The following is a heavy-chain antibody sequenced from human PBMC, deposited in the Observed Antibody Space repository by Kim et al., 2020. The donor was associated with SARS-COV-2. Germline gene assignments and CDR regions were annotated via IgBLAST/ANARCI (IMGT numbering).Heavy chain of an antibody. D-gene: IGHD3-3*01. Sequence: GGSLRLSCAASGFTFSSYGMHWVRQAPGKGLEWVAVISYDGSNKYYADSVKGRFTISRDNSKNTLYLQMNSLRAEDTAVYYCAKGPYYDFWSGYYKPPDYWCQGTLVTVSS. CDR1: GFTFSSYG. CDR3: AKGPYYDFWSGYYKPPDY. J-gene: IGHJ4*02. V-gene: IGHV3-30*18. CDR2: ISYDGSNK.